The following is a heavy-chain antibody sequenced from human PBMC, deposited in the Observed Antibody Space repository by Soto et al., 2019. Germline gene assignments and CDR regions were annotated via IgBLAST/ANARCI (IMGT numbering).Heavy chain of an antibody. Sequence: GGSLRLSCAASGFTFSNAWMNWVRQAPGKGLEWVGRIKSKTDGGTTDYAAPVKGRFTISRDDSKNTLYLQMNSLKTEDTAVYYCTTDMHYDFWSGYYQAPDYWGQGTLVTVSS. CDR1: GFTFSNAW. CDR2: IKSKTDGGTT. J-gene: IGHJ4*02. CDR3: TTDMHYDFWSGYYQAPDY. D-gene: IGHD3-3*01. V-gene: IGHV3-15*07.